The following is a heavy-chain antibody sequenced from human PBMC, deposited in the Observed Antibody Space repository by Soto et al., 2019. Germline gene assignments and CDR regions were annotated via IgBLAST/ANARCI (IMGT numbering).Heavy chain of an antibody. D-gene: IGHD3-22*01. V-gene: IGHV4-38-2*01. CDR3: GMLLSDSRGNCAFDY. CDR1: GYSISSGYY. Sequence: SLTCAVSGYSISSGYYWGWIRQPPGKGLEWIGSIYHSGTTYDNPSLKSRVSLSVDMSKNQFSLKLSSVTAADTAVYYCGMLLSDSRGNCAFDYWGQGILVTVSS. CDR2: IYHSGTT. J-gene: IGHJ4*02.